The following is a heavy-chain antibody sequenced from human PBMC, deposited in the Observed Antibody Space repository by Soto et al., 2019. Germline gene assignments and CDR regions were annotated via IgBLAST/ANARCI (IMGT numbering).Heavy chain of an antibody. Sequence: GGSLRLSCAASGFTFNNYAMSWVRQAPGKGLEWVANIKQDGSEKYYVDSVKGRFTISRDNAKNSLYLQMNSLRAEDTAVYYCARDRHGGAVAGLFDYWGQGTLVTVSS. D-gene: IGHD6-19*01. CDR1: GFTFNNYA. J-gene: IGHJ4*02. V-gene: IGHV3-7*01. CDR2: IKQDGSEK. CDR3: ARDRHGGAVAGLFDY.